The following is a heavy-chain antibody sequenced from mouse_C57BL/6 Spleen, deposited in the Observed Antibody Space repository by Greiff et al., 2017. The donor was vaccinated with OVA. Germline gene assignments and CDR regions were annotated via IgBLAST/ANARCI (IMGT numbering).Heavy chain of an antibody. D-gene: IGHD3-2*02. J-gene: IGHJ4*01. CDR3: ARQLRLRDMDY. CDR1: GFSLTSYG. CDR2: LWSGGST. Sequence: QVQLKQSGPGLVQPSQSLSITCTVSGFSLTSYGVHWVRQSPGKGLEWLGVLWSGGSTDYNAAFISRLSISKDNTKSQVFFKMNSLQADDTAIYYCARQLRLRDMDYWGKGTSVTVSS. V-gene: IGHV2-2*01.